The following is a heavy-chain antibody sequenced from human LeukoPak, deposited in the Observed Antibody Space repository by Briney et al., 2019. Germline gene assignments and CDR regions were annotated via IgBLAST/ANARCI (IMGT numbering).Heavy chain of an antibody. CDR1: GFTVSSSY. V-gene: IGHV3-53*01. J-gene: IGHJ3*02. CDR2: IYSGGIT. Sequence: PGGSLRLSCAASGFTVSSSYVSWVRQAPGNGLEWVSVIYSGGITYYADSVKGRFTFSRDNSKNTLYLQMNSLRVDDTAVYYCARDGPGRYSSSWHGGAFDIWGQGTMVTVSS. CDR3: ARDGPGRYSSSWHGGAFDI. D-gene: IGHD6-13*01.